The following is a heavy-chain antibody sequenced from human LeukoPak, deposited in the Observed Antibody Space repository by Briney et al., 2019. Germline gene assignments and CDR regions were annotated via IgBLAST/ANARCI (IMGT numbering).Heavy chain of an antibody. D-gene: IGHD4-23*01. J-gene: IGHJ4*02. CDR2: IYYSGST. V-gene: IGHV4-59*01. Sequence: SETLSLTCTVSGGSISSYYWSWIRQPPGKGLEWIGYIYYSGSTNYNPSLKSRVTISVDTSKNQFSLKLSSVTAADTAVYYCARVYYGGNYGVFDYWGQGTLVTVSS. CDR1: GGSISSYY. CDR3: ARVYYGGNYGVFDY.